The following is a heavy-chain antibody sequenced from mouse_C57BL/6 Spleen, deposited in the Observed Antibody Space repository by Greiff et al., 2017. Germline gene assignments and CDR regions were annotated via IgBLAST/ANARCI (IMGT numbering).Heavy chain of an antibody. Sequence: EVQWVESGGGLVKPGGSLKLSCAASGFTFSSYTMSWVRQTPEKRLEWVATISGGGGNTYYPDSVKGRFTISRDNAKNTLYLQMSSLRSEDTALYYCARYYPWFAYWGQGTLVTVSA. CDR3: ARYYPWFAY. V-gene: IGHV5-9*01. J-gene: IGHJ3*01. D-gene: IGHD1-1*01. CDR1: GFTFSSYT. CDR2: ISGGGGNT.